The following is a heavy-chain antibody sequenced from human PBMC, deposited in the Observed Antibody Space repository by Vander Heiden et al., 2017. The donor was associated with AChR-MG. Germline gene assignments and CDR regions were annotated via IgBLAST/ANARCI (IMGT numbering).Heavy chain of an antibody. Sequence: EGQLLESGGGLVQPGGSLTLSCGASGFTFTAYSMHWVRPAPGKGLGWVSAMGATDNLKYYSDSVRGRFSISRDNSKNTLDLQMGSLRADDTAVYFCAAERGFWWYFDFWGRGTLVTVSS. CDR3: AAERGFWWYFDF. CDR1: GFTFTAYS. V-gene: IGHV3-23*01. J-gene: IGHJ2*01. CDR2: MGATDNLK.